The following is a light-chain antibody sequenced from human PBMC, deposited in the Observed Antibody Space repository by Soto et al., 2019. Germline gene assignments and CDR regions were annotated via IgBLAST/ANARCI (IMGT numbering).Light chain of an antibody. V-gene: IGKV1-5*01. CDR2: DAS. CDR1: QSISIW. Sequence: DIQMTQSPSTLSASVGDRVAIACRASQSISIWLAWHQQKPGKAPKLLIYDASNLDNGVPSRFSGSGSGTEFTLTISSLQPDDFATYYCQHYNSYSEAFGQGTKVDIK. J-gene: IGKJ1*01. CDR3: QHYNSYSEA.